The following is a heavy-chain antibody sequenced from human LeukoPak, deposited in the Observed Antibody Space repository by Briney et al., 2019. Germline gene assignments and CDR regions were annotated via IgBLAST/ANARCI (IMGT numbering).Heavy chain of an antibody. Sequence: PSETLSLTCTVSGGSISSSSYYWGWIRQPPGKGLGWIGSIYYSGSTYYNPSLKSRVTISVDTSKNQFSLKLSSVTAADTAVYYCARRAPWTYYYDSSGYFDAFDIWGQGTMVTVSS. V-gene: IGHV4-39*01. J-gene: IGHJ3*02. CDR3: ARRAPWTYYYDSSGYFDAFDI. D-gene: IGHD3-22*01. CDR2: IYYSGST. CDR1: GGSISSSSYY.